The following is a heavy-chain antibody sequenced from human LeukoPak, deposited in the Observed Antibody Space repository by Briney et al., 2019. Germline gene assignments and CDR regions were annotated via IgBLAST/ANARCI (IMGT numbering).Heavy chain of an antibody. CDR1: GYSFSSYW. CDR2: IYPGGSDT. Sequence: GESLKISCKGSGYSFSSYWIAWVRQMPGRGLEWMGVIYPGGSDTRYSQSSQGQVTISADKSISTAYLQWSSLKASDTAMYYCARHEYNFVGFDYWGQGTPVTVSS. D-gene: IGHD1-1*01. CDR3: ARHEYNFVGFDY. J-gene: IGHJ4*02. V-gene: IGHV5-51*01.